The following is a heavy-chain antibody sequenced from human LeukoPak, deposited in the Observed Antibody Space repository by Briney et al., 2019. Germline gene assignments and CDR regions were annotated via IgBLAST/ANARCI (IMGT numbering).Heavy chain of an antibody. Sequence: GGALKTSWQGSEFRFDTYWIAWLRQMPGKGLEWMGIIYPCDYDNRYSPSFQSQVTISADKSIKTAYLQWSSQKASDTAMYYCARPLQGIVGATGFDYWGQGALVTVSS. D-gene: IGHD1-26*01. CDR1: EFRFDTYW. CDR2: IYPCDYDN. J-gene: IGHJ4*02. CDR3: ARPLQGIVGATGFDY. V-gene: IGHV5-51*01.